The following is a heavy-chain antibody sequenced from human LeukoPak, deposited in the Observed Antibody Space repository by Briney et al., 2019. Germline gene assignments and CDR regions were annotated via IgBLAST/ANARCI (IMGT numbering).Heavy chain of an antibody. V-gene: IGHV3-7*01. CDR3: AREGRATGGYSGSYFDY. CDR2: IKQDGSEK. J-gene: IGHJ4*02. D-gene: IGHD1-26*01. Sequence: GGSLRLSCAASGFTFSSYWMSWVRQAPGKGLEWVANIKQDGSEKYYVDSVKGRFTISRDNAKNSLYLQMNSLRAEDTAVYYCAREGRATGGYSGSYFDYWGQGTLVTVSS. CDR1: GFTFSSYW.